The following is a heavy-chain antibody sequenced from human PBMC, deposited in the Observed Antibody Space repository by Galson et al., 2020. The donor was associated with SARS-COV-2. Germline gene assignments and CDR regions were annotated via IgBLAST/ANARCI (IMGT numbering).Heavy chain of an antibody. CDR2: ISSSGSTI. Sequence: GESLKISCAASGFTFSDYYMSWIRQAPGKGLEWVSYISSSGSTIYYADSVKGRFTISRDNAKNSLYLQMNSLRAEDTAVYYCAAEEGYSGSGCLEDYWGQGTMVTVSS. CDR1: GFTFSDYY. CDR3: AAEEGYSGSGCLEDY. J-gene: IGHJ3*01. V-gene: IGHV3-11*01. D-gene: IGHD3-10*01.